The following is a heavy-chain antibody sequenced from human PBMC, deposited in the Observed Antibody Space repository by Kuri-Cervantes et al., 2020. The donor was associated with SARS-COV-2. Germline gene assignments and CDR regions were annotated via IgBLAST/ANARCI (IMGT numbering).Heavy chain of an antibody. J-gene: IGHJ4*02. CDR3: AGDSGGVSDY. Sequence: GGSLRLSCAASELTFSSYAMHWVRQAPGKGLEWVAVISYDGSNKYYADSVKGRFTNSRDNSKNTLYLQMNSLRAEDTAVYYCAGDSGGVSDYWGQGTLVNVSS. CDR2: ISYDGSNK. CDR1: ELTFSSYA. D-gene: IGHD1-14*01. V-gene: IGHV3-30*04.